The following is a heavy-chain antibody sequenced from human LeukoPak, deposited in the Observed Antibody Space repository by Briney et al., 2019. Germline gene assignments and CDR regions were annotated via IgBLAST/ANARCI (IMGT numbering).Heavy chain of an antibody. CDR2: ISSSSSYI. Sequence: PGGSLRLSCAASGFTFSSYSMNWVRQAPGKGLEWVSSISSSSSYIYYADSVKGRFTIPRDNAKNSLYLQMNSLRAEDTAVYYCATSPVVVTAVPWGQGTLVTVSS. J-gene: IGHJ4*02. V-gene: IGHV3-21*01. CDR1: GFTFSSYS. D-gene: IGHD2-21*02. CDR3: ATSPVVVTAVP.